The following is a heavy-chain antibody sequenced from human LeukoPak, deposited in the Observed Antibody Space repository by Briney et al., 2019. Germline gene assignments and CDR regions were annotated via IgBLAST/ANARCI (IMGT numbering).Heavy chain of an antibody. D-gene: IGHD6-19*01. V-gene: IGHV1-69*04. CDR1: GGTFISYA. CDR2: IIPILGIA. Sequence: SVTVSCKASGGTFISYAISWVRQAPGQGLEWMGRIIPILGIANYAQKFQGRVTITADKSTSTAYMELSSLRSEDTAVYYCARDRLIAVAGTFTAVEYGMDVWGQGTTVTVSS. CDR3: ARDRLIAVAGTFTAVEYGMDV. J-gene: IGHJ6*02.